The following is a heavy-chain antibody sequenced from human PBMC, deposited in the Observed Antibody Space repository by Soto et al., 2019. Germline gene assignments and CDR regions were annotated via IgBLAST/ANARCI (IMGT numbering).Heavy chain of an antibody. V-gene: IGHV3-23*01. CDR1: GFTFSSYA. J-gene: IGHJ4*02. Sequence: EVQLLESGGGLVQPGGSLRLSCAASGFTFSSYAMSWVRQAPGKGLEWVSAISGSGGSTYYADSVKGRFTISRDNSKKRLYLEMNSLGAEDPGVYYCVAMVRGVITRGVDYWGQGTLVTVSS. CDR3: VAMVRGVITRGVDY. D-gene: IGHD3-10*01. CDR2: ISGSGGST.